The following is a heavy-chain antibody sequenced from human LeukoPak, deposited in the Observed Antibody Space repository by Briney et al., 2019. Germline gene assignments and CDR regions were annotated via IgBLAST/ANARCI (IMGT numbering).Heavy chain of an antibody. CDR2: INHSAST. V-gene: IGHV4-34*01. J-gene: IGHJ4*02. CDR1: GGSFSGYY. CDR3: ARGFFGVLDY. D-gene: IGHD3-3*01. Sequence: MASETLSLTCAVYGGSFSGYYWSWIRQPPGKGLEWIGEINHSASTNYNPSLKSRVTISVDTSKNQFSLKLSSVTAADTAVYYCARGFFGVLDYWGQGTLVTVSS.